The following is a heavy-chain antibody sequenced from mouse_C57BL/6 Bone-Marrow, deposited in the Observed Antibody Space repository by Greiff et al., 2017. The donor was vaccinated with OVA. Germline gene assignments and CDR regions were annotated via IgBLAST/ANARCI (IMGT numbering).Heavy chain of an antibody. CDR1: GFTFSSYG. CDR3: ARNYYGSSYCWYFDV. CDR2: ISSGGSYT. D-gene: IGHD1-1*01. V-gene: IGHV5-6*01. J-gene: IGHJ1*03. Sequence: EVMLVESGGDLVKPGGSLKLSCAASGFTFSSYGMSWVRQTPDKRLEWVATISSGGSYTYYPDSVKGRFTISRDNAKNTLYLQMSSLKSEDTAMYYCARNYYGSSYCWYFDVWGTGTTVTVSS.